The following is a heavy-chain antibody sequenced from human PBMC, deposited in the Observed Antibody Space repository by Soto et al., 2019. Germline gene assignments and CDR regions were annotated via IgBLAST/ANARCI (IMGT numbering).Heavy chain of an antibody. CDR2: ISYDGSNE. J-gene: IGHJ4*02. CDR3: AKGGAGAYYYDSSGYHIDY. V-gene: IGHV3-30*18. Sequence: QVQLVESGGGVVQPGRSLRLSCAASGFTFSSSGMHWVRQAPGKGLEWVAIISYDGSNEYDADSVKGRFTISRDNSKNTLYLQMNSLRAEDKAVYYCAKGGAGAYYYDSSGYHIDYWGQGTLVTVSS. CDR1: GFTFSSSG. D-gene: IGHD3-22*01.